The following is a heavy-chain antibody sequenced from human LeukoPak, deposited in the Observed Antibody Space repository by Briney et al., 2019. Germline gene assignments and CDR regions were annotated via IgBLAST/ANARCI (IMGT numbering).Heavy chain of an antibody. D-gene: IGHD2-8*01. V-gene: IGHV3-23*01. CDR2: ISGSGGST. J-gene: IGHJ4*02. CDR3: AKDRSCTNDICHGDFGY. Sequence: PGGSLRLSCAAPGFTFSSYAVSWVRQAPGKGLEWVSSISGSGGSTYSADSVKGRFTISRDNSKNTLYLQMNSLRAEDTALYYCAKDRSCTNDICHGDFGYWGQGTLVTVSS. CDR1: GFTFSSYA.